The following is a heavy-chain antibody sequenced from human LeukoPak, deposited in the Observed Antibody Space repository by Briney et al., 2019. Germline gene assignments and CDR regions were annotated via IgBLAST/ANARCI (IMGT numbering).Heavy chain of an antibody. V-gene: IGHV3-23*01. J-gene: IGHJ4*02. CDR2: ISGSGGRT. CDR1: GFTFSIYA. Sequence: GGSLRLSCAASGFTFSIYAMSWVRQAPGRGLEWVSAISGSGGRTSYADSVKGRFTIYRDNSKNTLYLQMNSLRAEDTAVYYCANSTDYGEYGPFGYWGQGTRVTVSS. CDR3: ANSTDYGEYGPFGY. D-gene: IGHD4-17*01.